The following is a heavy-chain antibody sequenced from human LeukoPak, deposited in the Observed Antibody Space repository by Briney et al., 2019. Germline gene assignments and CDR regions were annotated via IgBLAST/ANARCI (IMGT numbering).Heavy chain of an antibody. J-gene: IGHJ3*02. Sequence: PGGSLRLSCAGSGFTFSSYGMHWVRQAPGKGLEWVAVISYDGSNKYYADSVKGRFTISRDNSKNTLYLQMSSLRAEDTAVYYCAKLTSGSEQVGAFDIWGQGTMVTVSS. D-gene: IGHD1-26*01. CDR2: ISYDGSNK. V-gene: IGHV3-30*18. CDR3: AKLTSGSEQVGAFDI. CDR1: GFTFSSYG.